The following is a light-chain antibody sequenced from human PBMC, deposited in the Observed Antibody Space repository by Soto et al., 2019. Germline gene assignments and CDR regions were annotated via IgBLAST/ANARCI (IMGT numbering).Light chain of an antibody. V-gene: IGKV1-39*01. J-gene: IGKJ2*01. Sequence: DIQMTQSPSSLSASVGDSVTITCRASQSISSYLNWYQQKPGKAPKLLIYAASNLQSGVPSRCSGSGSGTDFTLTISSLQPEDFAAYYCQQSYTTPGTFGQGTKLEIK. CDR3: QQSYTTPGT. CDR1: QSISSY. CDR2: AAS.